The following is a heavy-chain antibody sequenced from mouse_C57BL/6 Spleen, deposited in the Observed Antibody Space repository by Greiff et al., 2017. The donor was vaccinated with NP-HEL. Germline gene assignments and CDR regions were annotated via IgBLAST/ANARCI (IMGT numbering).Heavy chain of an antibody. CDR1: GYTFTSYG. CDR2: IYPRSGNT. D-gene: IGHD1-1*01. V-gene: IGHV1-81*01. CDR3: ARGETTVVVPFDY. Sequence: QVQLQQSGAELARPGASVKLSCKASGYTFTSYGISWVKQRTGQGLEWIGEIYPRSGNTYYNEKFKGKATLTADKSSSTAYMELRSLTSEDSAVYFCARGETTVVVPFDYWGQGTTLTVSS. J-gene: IGHJ2*01.